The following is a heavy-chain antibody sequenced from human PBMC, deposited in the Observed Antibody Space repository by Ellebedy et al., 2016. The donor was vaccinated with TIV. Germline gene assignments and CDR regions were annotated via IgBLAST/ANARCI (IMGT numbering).Heavy chain of an antibody. Sequence: GESLKISCAASGFTFSSYSMNWVRQAPGKGLEWVSYIRSNSATMYYADSVKGRFTISRDNAKNSLYLQMNSLRDEDTAVYYCARGGAGYNSDYFDYWGQGTLVTVSS. D-gene: IGHD5-24*01. CDR2: IRSNSATM. CDR3: ARGGAGYNSDYFDY. J-gene: IGHJ4*02. CDR1: GFTFSSYS. V-gene: IGHV3-48*02.